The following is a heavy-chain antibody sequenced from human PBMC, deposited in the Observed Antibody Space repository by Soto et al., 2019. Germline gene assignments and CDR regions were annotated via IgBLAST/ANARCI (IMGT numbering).Heavy chain of an antibody. CDR3: AKGTRVHGYLTPSDYWYFDL. D-gene: IGHD5-12*01. J-gene: IGHJ2*01. V-gene: IGHV3-23*01. CDR2: ISGSGGST. CDR1: GFTFSSYA. Sequence: EVQLLESGGGLVQPGGSLRLSCAASGFTFSSYAMSWVRQAPGKGLEWVSAISGSGGSTYYADSVKGRFTISRDNSNNTLYLQMNSLRAEDTAVYYCAKGTRVHGYLTPSDYWYFDLWGRGTLVTVSS.